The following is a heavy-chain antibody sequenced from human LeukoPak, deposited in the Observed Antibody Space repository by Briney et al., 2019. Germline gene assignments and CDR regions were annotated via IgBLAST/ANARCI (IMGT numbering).Heavy chain of an antibody. Sequence: SVKVSCKTSGFTFSTSAVQWVRQARGQRLEWIGWIIVGSGATNYAQSLQRRFTITRDMSTNTAYMELSSLGSEDSAVYYCAAELYGVYTDCCTFHLWGQGTMVTVSS. V-gene: IGHV1-58*01. CDR1: GFTFSTSA. J-gene: IGHJ3*01. CDR2: IIVGSGAT. D-gene: IGHD4-17*01. CDR3: AAELYGVYTDCCTFHL.